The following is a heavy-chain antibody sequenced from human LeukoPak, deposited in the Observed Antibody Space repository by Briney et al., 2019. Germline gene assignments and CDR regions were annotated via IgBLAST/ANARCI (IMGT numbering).Heavy chain of an antibody. CDR1: GFTFSSYS. D-gene: IGHD3-3*01. Sequence: GGSLRLPCADSGFTFSSYSMNWVRQAPGKGLEWVSSIGSSSSYIYYADSVKGRFTISRDNAKNSLYLQMNSLRAEDTAVYYCARAARDDFWSGHDYWGQGTLVTVSS. CDR3: ARAARDDFWSGHDY. CDR2: IGSSSSYI. J-gene: IGHJ4*02. V-gene: IGHV3-21*01.